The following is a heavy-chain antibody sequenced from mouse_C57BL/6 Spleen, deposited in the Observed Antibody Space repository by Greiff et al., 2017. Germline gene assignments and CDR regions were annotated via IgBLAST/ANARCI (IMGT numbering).Heavy chain of an antibody. CDR3: ARGGSYYYAMDD. V-gene: IGHV5-17*01. Sequence: EVKLVESGGGLVQPGGSLKLSCAASGFTFSDYGMHWVRQAPEKGLEWVAYISSGSSTTYYADTVKGRFTISRDNAKNTLFLQMASLRSEDTAMYDCARGGSYYYAMDDWGKGTSVTVSS. CDR1: GFTFSDYG. CDR2: ISSGSSTT. J-gene: IGHJ4*01.